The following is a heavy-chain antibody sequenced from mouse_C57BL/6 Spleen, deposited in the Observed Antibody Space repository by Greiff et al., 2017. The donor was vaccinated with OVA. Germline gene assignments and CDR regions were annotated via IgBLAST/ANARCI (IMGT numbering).Heavy chain of an antibody. CDR1: GYAFTNYL. Sequence: QVQLQQSGAELVRPGTSVKVSCKASGYAFTNYLIEWVKQRPGQGLEWIGVINPGSGGTNYNEKFKGKATLTADKSSSTAYMQLSSLTSEDSAVYFCARGTAYYFDYWGQGTTLTVSS. J-gene: IGHJ2*01. CDR3: ARGTAYYFDY. D-gene: IGHD4-1*01. V-gene: IGHV1-54*01. CDR2: INPGSGGT.